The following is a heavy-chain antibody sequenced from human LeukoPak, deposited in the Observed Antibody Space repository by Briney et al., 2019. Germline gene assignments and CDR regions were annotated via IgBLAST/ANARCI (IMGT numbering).Heavy chain of an antibody. CDR2: VYTSGST. Sequence: SETLSLTCTVSGGSISGGYWSWIRQPPGRGLEWIGYVYTSGSTNYNPSLKSRVTISVDTSKSQFALKLSSVTAADTAVYYCAKSYFDYSTYYSYYFNLWGRGALVSVSS. V-gene: IGHV4-4*09. CDR3: AKSYFDYSTYYSYYFNL. CDR1: GGSISGGY. D-gene: IGHD4-11*01. J-gene: IGHJ4*02.